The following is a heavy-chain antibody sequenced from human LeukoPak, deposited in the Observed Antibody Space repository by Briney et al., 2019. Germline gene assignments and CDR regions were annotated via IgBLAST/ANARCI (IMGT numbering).Heavy chain of an antibody. D-gene: IGHD5-12*01. CDR3: ATVDIVATNFDY. CDR1: GYTFTGYY. Sequence: ASVTVSCKASGYTFTGYYMHWVRQAPGQGLEWMGWINPNSGGTNYAQKFQGRVTMTRDTSISTAYMELSRLRSDDTAVYYCATVDIVATNFDYWGQGTLVTVPS. V-gene: IGHV1-2*02. CDR2: INPNSGGT. J-gene: IGHJ4*02.